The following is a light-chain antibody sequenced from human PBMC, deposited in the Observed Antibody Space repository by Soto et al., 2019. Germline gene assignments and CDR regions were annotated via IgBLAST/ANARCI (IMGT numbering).Light chain of an antibody. CDR1: QSVSSN. J-gene: IGKJ5*01. V-gene: IGKV3-15*01. CDR3: QQYNNWPPIT. Sequence: EIVMTQSPATLSVSPWERATLSCRSSQSVSSNLAWYQQKPGQAPRLLIYGASTRATGIPARFSGSGSGTEFTLTISSLQSEDFAVSYCQQYNNWPPITFGQGTRLEIK. CDR2: GAS.